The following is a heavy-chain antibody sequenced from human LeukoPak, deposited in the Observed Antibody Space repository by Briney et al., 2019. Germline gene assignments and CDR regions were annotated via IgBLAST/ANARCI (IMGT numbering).Heavy chain of an antibody. J-gene: IGHJ4*02. CDR1: GFTFSSYA. CDR2: ISGSGGST. Sequence: AGGSLRLSCAASGFTFSSYAMSWVRQAPGKGLEWVSAISGSGGSTYYADSVKGRFTISRDNSKNTLYLQMNSLRAEDTAVYYCAKDQRGSGSSIFDYWGQATLVTVSS. D-gene: IGHD3-10*01. V-gene: IGHV3-23*01. CDR3: AKDQRGSGSSIFDY.